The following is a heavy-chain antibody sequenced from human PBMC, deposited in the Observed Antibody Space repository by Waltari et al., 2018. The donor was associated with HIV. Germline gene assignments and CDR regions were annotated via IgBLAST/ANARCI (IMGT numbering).Heavy chain of an antibody. V-gene: IGHV1-2*02. CDR3: ARGPPYYYGLGSPGGGWFDP. CDR2: IHPNLDGT. J-gene: IGHJ5*02. Sequence: QVQLVQSGAEVKKPGASVKVSCKASGYTFTGYYMHWARQAPGQGLEWMGWIHPNLDGTNYAEKFQGRVTMTRDTSNSTAYMELRRLRSDDTAVYYCARGPPYYYGLGSPGGGWFDPWGQGTLVTVSS. D-gene: IGHD3-10*01. CDR1: GYTFTGYY.